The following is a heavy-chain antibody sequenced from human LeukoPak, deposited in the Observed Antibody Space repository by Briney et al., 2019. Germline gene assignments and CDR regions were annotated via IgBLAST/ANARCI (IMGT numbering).Heavy chain of an antibody. J-gene: IGHJ4*02. D-gene: IGHD2-15*01. Sequence: GGSLRLSCTATGFIFSGSWMAWIRQAPGKGLEWVAIIKKDGSEKYYVDSMKGRFTISRDNAKNSLFLQMNSLRAEDTAIYYCTTDTWYSAGHWGQGTLVTVSS. CDR1: GFIFSGSW. CDR2: IKKDGSEK. V-gene: IGHV3-7*03. CDR3: TTDTWYSAGH.